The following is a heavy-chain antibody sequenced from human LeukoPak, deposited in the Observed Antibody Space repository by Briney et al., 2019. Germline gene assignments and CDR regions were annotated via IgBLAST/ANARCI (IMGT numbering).Heavy chain of an antibody. D-gene: IGHD2-21*02. CDR1: GYTFTSYG. CDR3: ARAYCGGDCYLPKDFDY. CDR2: ISAYNGNT. J-gene: IGHJ4*02. Sequence: VSVKVSCKASGYTFTSYGISWVRQAPGQGLEWMGWISAYNGNTNYAQKLQGRVTMTTDTSTSTAYMELRSLRSDDTAVYYCARAYCGGDCYLPKDFDYWGQGTLVTVSS. V-gene: IGHV1-18*01.